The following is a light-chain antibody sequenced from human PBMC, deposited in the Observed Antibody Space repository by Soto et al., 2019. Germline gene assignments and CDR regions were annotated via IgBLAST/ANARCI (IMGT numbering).Light chain of an antibody. Sequence: DVQMTQSPSSLSASVGDRVTITCRASQDINSYLAWYQQKPGNAPKSLIYAASSLQTGVPSRFSGSESGTDFTLTISNLQPEGSATYYCQQYNIYPLTFGGGTKVEIK. CDR2: AAS. V-gene: IGKV1D-16*01. CDR3: QQYNIYPLT. J-gene: IGKJ4*01. CDR1: QDINSY.